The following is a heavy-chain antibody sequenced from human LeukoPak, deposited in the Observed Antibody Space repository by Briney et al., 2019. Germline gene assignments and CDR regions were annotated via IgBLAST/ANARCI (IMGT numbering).Heavy chain of an antibody. D-gene: IGHD3-10*01. Sequence: ASVTVSCKASGYTFTGYYMHWVRQAPGQGLEWMGWINPNSGGTNYAQKFQGRVTMTRDTSISTAYMELSRLRSDDTAVYYCARDSVAGVTMVREHWGQGTLVTVSS. CDR2: INPNSGGT. CDR3: ARDSVAGVTMVREH. V-gene: IGHV1-2*02. J-gene: IGHJ1*01. CDR1: GYTFTGYY.